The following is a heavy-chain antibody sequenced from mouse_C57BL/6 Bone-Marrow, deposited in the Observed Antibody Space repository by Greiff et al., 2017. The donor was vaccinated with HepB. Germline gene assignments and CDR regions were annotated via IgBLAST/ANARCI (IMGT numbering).Heavy chain of an antibody. CDR2: IYPGDGDT. J-gene: IGHJ1*03. CDR1: DYAFSSSW. CDR3: AREGSTMVTTRYFDV. V-gene: IGHV1-82*01. Sequence: QVQLQQSGPELVKPGASVKISCKASDYAFSSSWMNWVKQRPGKGLEWIGRIYPGDGDTNYNGKFKGKATLTADKSSSTAYMQLSSLTSEDSAVYFCAREGSTMVTTRYFDVWGTGTTVTVSS. D-gene: IGHD2-2*01.